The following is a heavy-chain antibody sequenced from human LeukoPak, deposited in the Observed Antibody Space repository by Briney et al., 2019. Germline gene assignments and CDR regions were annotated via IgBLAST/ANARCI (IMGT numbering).Heavy chain of an antibody. CDR3: ARGGITYDY. D-gene: IGHD3-10*01. J-gene: IGHJ4*02. CDR1: GFTFSAYW. CDR2: ITGDGSDT. Sequence: PGGSLRLSCAASGFTFSAYWMHWVRQAPGKGLVWVSRITGDGSDTTYADSVKGRFTVSRDNAKNTLYLQMNSLRAEDTAVYYCARGGITYDYWGQGTLVTVSS. V-gene: IGHV3-74*01.